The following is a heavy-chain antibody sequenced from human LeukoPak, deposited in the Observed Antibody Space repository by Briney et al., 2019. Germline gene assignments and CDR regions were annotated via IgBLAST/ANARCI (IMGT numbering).Heavy chain of an antibody. V-gene: IGHV3-74*01. CDR1: GFTFSSYW. CDR3: AREDYSNYAPYFDY. CDR2: INSDGSST. J-gene: IGHJ4*02. Sequence: QPGGSLRLSCAASGFTFSSYWMHWVRQAPGKGLVWVSRINSDGSSTSYADSVKGRFTISRDNAKNTLYLQLNSLRAEDTAVYYCAREDYSNYAPYFDYWGQGTLVTVSS. D-gene: IGHD4-11*01.